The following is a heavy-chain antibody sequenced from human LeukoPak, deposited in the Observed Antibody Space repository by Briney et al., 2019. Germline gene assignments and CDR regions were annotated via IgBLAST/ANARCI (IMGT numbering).Heavy chain of an antibody. D-gene: IGHD4-11*01. J-gene: IGHJ4*02. Sequence: GGSLRLSCAASGFSFGSYVMHWVRQAPGKGLEYVSSISSNGVNTYYANSVKGRFTISRDNAKNTLHLQMGSLRVEDMAVYYCARASVTTTWHHLGYWGRGALVTVSS. CDR2: ISSNGVNT. CDR3: ARASVTTTWHHLGY. V-gene: IGHV3-64*01. CDR1: GFSFGSYV.